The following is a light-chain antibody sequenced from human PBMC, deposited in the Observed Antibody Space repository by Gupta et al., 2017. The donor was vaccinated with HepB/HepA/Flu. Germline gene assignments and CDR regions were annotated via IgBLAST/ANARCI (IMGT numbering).Light chain of an antibody. CDR1: QSLLHRTGYNQ. J-gene: IGKJ3*01. V-gene: IGKV2-28*01. CDR3: MQTLETSFT. Sequence: IVMTQSPLSLPVTPGESASISCRSSQSLLHRTGYNQLEWYVQKPGQSPQLLIYLGSSRASGVPDRFSGSGSGTDFTLKISRVEAEDVGVYYCMQTLETSFTFGPGTKVEIK. CDR2: LGS.